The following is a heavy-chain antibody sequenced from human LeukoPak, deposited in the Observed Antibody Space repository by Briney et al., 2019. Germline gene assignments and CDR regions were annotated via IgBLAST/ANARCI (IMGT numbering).Heavy chain of an antibody. J-gene: IGHJ4*02. Sequence: GGSLRLSCAASGFTFSSYAMHWVRQAPGKGLEWVAVISYDGSNKYYADSVRGRFTISRDNSKNTLYLQMNSLRAEDTAVYYCARAWSLRYFDYWGQGTLVTVSS. CDR3: ARAWSLRYFDY. CDR1: GFTFSSYA. D-gene: IGHD1-26*01. CDR2: ISYDGSNK. V-gene: IGHV3-30-3*01.